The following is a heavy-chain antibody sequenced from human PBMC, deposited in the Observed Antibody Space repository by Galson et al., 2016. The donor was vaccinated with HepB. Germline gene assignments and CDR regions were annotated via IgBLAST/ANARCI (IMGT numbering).Heavy chain of an antibody. V-gene: IGHV1-69*13. CDR1: GGTFSSYA. CDR3: ARVTAPIHLWLHRWFFDL. J-gene: IGHJ2*01. D-gene: IGHD5-18*01. Sequence: SVKVSCKASGGTFSSYAISWVRQAPGQGLEWMGGIIPIFGTANYAQRFQGRVSITADESTSTAYMELSSLRSEDTAVYYCARVTAPIHLWLHRWFFDLWGRGTLVTVSS. CDR2: IIPIFGTA.